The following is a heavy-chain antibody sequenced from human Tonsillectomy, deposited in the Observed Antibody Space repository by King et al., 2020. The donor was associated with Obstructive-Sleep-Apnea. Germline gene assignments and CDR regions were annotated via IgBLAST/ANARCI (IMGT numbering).Heavy chain of an antibody. J-gene: IGHJ4*02. CDR2: ISYDGSNK. D-gene: IGHD3-10*02. V-gene: IGHV3-30-3*01. CDR1: GFTFRSYA. Sequence: QVQLVESGGGVVQPGRSLRLSCAASGFTFRSYAMHWVRQAPGKGLEWVASISYDGSNKYYADSVKGRFTISRDNSKNTLFLQMNSLRAEDTAVYYCARVGCSGSYYDSYYFDYWGQGTLVTVYS. CDR3: ARVGCSGSYYDSYYFDY.